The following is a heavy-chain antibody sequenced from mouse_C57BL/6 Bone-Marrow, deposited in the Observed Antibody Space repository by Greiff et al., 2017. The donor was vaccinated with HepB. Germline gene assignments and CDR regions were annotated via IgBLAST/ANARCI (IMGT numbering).Heavy chain of an antibody. CDR3: ARGYYDGYYFDY. J-gene: IGHJ2*01. D-gene: IGHD1-1*01. CDR2: IYPGSGST. Sequence: VQLVESGAELARPGASVKLSCKASGYTFTSYGISWVKQRPGQGLEWIGDIYPGSGSTNYNEKFKSKATLTVDTSSSTAYMQLSSLTSEDSAVYYCARGYYDGYYFDYWGQGTTLTVSS. CDR1: GYTFTSYG. V-gene: IGHV1-55*01.